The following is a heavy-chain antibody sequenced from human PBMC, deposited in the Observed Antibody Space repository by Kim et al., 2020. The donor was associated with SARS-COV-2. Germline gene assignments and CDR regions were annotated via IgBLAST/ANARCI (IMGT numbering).Heavy chain of an antibody. D-gene: IGHD6-19*01. CDR1: GYTFTSYA. CDR2: INAGNGNT. CDR3: ARDPTKGSSGWYYFDY. J-gene: IGHJ4*02. Sequence: ASVKVSCKASGYTFTSYAMHWVRQAPGQRLEWMGWINAGNGNTKYSQKFQGRVTITRDTSASTAYMELSSLRSEDTAVYYCARDPTKGSSGWYYFDYWGQGTLVTVSS. V-gene: IGHV1-3*01.